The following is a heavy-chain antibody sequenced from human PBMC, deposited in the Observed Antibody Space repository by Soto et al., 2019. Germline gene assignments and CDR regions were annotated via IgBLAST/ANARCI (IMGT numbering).Heavy chain of an antibody. CDR3: AHRRSRSRENTNWFDP. CDR1: GFSLSTSGVG. Sequence: SGPTLVNPTQTLTLTCTFSGFSLSTSGVGVGWIRQPPGKALEWLALIYWNDDKRYSPSLKSRLTITKDTSKNQVVLTMTNMDPVDTATYYCAHRRSRSRENTNWFDPWGQGTLVTVYS. D-gene: IGHD6-13*01. V-gene: IGHV2-5*01. J-gene: IGHJ5*02. CDR2: IYWNDDK.